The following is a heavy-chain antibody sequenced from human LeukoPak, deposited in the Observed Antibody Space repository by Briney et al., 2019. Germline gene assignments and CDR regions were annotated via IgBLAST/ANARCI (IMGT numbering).Heavy chain of an antibody. J-gene: IGHJ4*02. Sequence: SETLSLTCAVYGGSFSGYYWSWIRQPPGKGLEWIGEINHSGSTNCNPSLKSRVTISVDTSKNQFSLKLSSVTAADTAVYYCARGRGSSSWTLFDYWGQGTLVTVSS. CDR1: GGSFSGYY. CDR2: INHSGST. V-gene: IGHV4-34*01. D-gene: IGHD6-13*01. CDR3: ARGRGSSSWTLFDY.